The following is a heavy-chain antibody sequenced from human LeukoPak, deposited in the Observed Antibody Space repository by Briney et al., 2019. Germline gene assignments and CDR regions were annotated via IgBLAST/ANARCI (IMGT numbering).Heavy chain of an antibody. J-gene: IGHJ6*02. Sequence: ASVKVSCKASGYTFTGYYMHWVRQAPGQGLEWMGWINPNSGGTNYAQKFQGRVTMTRDTSNSTAHMELSRLRSDDTAVYYCARGGRFLEWPQDMDVWGQGTTVTVSS. CDR1: GYTFTGYY. CDR2: INPNSGGT. V-gene: IGHV1-2*02. D-gene: IGHD3-3*01. CDR3: ARGGRFLEWPQDMDV.